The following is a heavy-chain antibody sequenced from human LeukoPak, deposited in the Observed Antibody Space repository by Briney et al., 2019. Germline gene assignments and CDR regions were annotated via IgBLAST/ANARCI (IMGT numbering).Heavy chain of an antibody. J-gene: IGHJ4*02. CDR1: GYTFTGYY. CDR3: ARTYYYDSSGYPDY. CDR2: INPNSGGT. D-gene: IGHD3-22*01. Sequence: GASVKVSCKASGYTFTGYYMHWVRQAPGQGLEWMGRINPNSGGTNYAQKFQGRVTMTRDTSISTAYMELSRLRSDDTAVYYCARTYYYDSSGYPDYWGQGTLVTVPS. V-gene: IGHV1-2*06.